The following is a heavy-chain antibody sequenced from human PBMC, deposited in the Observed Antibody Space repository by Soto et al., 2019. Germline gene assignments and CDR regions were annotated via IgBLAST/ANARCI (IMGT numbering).Heavy chain of an antibody. V-gene: IGHV4-59*01. CDR3: ARTVIGGFDY. J-gene: IGHJ4*02. CDR1: GGSISSDY. D-gene: IGHD3-16*02. Sequence: PSETLSLTCTVSGGSISSDYWSWIRQPPGKGLEWIAYIYYSGSTNYNPSLKSRVAISGDTSKNQFSLKLSSVTAADTAVYYCARTVIGGFDYWGQGTLDTVSS. CDR2: IYYSGST.